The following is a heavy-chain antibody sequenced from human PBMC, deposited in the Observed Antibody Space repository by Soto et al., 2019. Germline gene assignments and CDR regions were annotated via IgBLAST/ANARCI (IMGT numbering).Heavy chain of an antibody. J-gene: IGHJ4*02. CDR1: GGSISSGGYS. V-gene: IGHV4-30-2*01. Sequence: SETLSLTCAVSGGSISSGGYSWSWIRQPPGKGLEWIGYIYHSGSTYYNPSLKSRVTISVDRSKNQFSLKLSSVTAADTAVYYCARGAVVRGVIIAFDYRGQGTLVTVSS. D-gene: IGHD3-10*01. CDR3: ARGAVVRGVIIAFDY. CDR2: IYHSGST.